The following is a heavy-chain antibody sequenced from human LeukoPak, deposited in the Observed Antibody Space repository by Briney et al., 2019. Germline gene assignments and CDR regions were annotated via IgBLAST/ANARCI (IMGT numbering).Heavy chain of an antibody. V-gene: IGHV4-39*01. CDR1: GGSISSRYY. Sequence: SETLSLTCSVSGGSISSRYYWGWIRQSPGKGLEWIGGLYYTGSTYYNPSLKSRITISVDTSKNQFSLKLTSVTAADTAVYYCASGDFDLWGQGTLGTVSS. CDR2: LYYTGST. J-gene: IGHJ4*02. CDR3: ASGDFDL. D-gene: IGHD3-16*01.